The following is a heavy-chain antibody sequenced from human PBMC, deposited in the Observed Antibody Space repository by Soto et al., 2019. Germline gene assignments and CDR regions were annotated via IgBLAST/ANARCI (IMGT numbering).Heavy chain of an antibody. D-gene: IGHD1-26*01. V-gene: IGHV3-33*01. CDR2: IWYDGSNK. Sequence: QVQLVESGGGVVQPGRSLRLSCAASGFTFSSYGMHWVRQAPGKGLEWVAVIWYDGSNKYYADSVKGRFTISRDNSKNTLYLQMNSLRAEDTAVYYCARERGSYAGVHYFDYWGQGTLVTVSS. CDR1: GFTFSSYG. CDR3: ARERGSYAGVHYFDY. J-gene: IGHJ4*02.